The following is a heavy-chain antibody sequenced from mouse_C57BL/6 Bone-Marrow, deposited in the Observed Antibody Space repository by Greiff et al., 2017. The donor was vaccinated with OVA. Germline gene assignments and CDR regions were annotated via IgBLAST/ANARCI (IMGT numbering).Heavy chain of an antibody. V-gene: IGHV8-12*01. D-gene: IGHD2-1*01. J-gene: IGHJ1*03. CDR2: IYWDDDK. CDR1: GFSLSTSGMG. Sequence: VKLMESGPGILQSSQTLSLTCSFSGFSLSTSGMGVIWLRQPSGKGLVWLAHIYWDDDKRYNPSLKRRLTISKDTSRNQVFLKITSVNTADTATYYCARREANYSYWYFDVWGTGTTVTVSS. CDR3: ARREANYSYWYFDV.